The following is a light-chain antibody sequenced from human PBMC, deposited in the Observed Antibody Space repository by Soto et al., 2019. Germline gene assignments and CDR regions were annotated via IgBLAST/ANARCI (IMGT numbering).Light chain of an antibody. Sequence: DIVMTQSPDSLAVSLGERATINCKSSQSVLYNSNSKNYLAWYQQKVGQPPKLLIYWASTRESGVPDRFSGSGSGTDFTLTISRLEPEDFAVYYCQQFGTPPWTFGQGTKVE. CDR1: QSVLYNSNSKNY. J-gene: IGKJ1*01. CDR3: QQFGTPPWT. V-gene: IGKV4-1*01. CDR2: WAS.